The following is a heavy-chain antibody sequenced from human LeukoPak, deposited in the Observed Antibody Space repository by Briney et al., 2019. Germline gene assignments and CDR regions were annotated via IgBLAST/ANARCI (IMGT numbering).Heavy chain of an antibody. CDR3: ARFKSTSCRFDP. CDR1: GYSSSSGYY. V-gene: IGHV4-38-2*01. J-gene: IGHJ5*02. D-gene: IGHD2-2*01. Sequence: SETLSLTCAVSGYSSSSGYYWGWIRQPPGKGLEWIGSIYHSGSTYYNPSLKSRVTISVDTSKNQFSLKLSSVTAADTAVYYCARFKSTSCRFDPWGQGTLVTVSS. CDR2: IYHSGST.